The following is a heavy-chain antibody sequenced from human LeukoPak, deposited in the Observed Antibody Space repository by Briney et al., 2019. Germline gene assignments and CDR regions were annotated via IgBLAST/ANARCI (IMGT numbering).Heavy chain of an antibody. D-gene: IGHD3-9*01. CDR3: ARDPRRGRYFDWLPFDY. V-gene: IGHV1-46*04. CDR1: RYTFTSYY. J-gene: IGHJ4*02. CDR2: ITPSGGST. Sequence: ASVKVSCKASRYTFTSYYMHWVRQAPGQGLEWMGIITPSGGSTSYAQKLQGRVTMTRDTSTSTVYMELSSLRSEDTAVYYCARDPRRGRYFDWLPFDYWGQGTLVTVSS.